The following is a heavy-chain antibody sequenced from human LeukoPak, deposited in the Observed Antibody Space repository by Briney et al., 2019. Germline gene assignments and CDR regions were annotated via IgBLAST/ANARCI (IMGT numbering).Heavy chain of an antibody. Sequence: GGSLRLSCSASGFTFSSYDMHWDRQAPGKGLEYVSAISSNGGSTYYADSVKGRFTISRDNSKNTLYLQMSSLRAEDTAVYYCVKSQGFRRFHSTNFDYWGQGSLVTVSS. CDR2: ISSNGGST. D-gene: IGHD2-2*01. CDR1: GFTFSSYD. CDR3: VKSQGFRRFHSTNFDY. V-gene: IGHV3-64D*06. J-gene: IGHJ4*02.